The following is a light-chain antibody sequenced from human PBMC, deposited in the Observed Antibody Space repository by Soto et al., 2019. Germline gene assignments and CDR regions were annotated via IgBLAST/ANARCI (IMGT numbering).Light chain of an antibody. CDR3: QQYNSYSWT. CDR1: QSISSW. CDR2: DAS. Sequence: DIQMTQSPSTLSASVGDRVTITCRASQSISSWLAWYQQKPGKAPKLLIYDASSLASGVPSRFSGSGSGTDFTLTISSLPPDDVATYCCQQYNSYSWTFGQGTKVEIK. J-gene: IGKJ1*01. V-gene: IGKV1-5*01.